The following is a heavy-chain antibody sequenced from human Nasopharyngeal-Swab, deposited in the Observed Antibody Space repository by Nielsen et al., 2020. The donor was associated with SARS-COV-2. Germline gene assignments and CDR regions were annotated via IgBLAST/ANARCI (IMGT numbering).Heavy chain of an antibody. J-gene: IGHJ6*02. CDR1: GFTFSSYS. V-gene: IGHV3-21*01. CDR2: ISSSSSYI. Sequence: GESLKISCAASGFTFSSYSMNWVRQAPGKGLEWVSSISSSSSYIYYADSVKGRFTISRDNAKNSLYLQMNSLRAEDTAVYYCARENYDFWSGYLDYYYYYGMDVWGQGTTVTVSS. D-gene: IGHD3-3*01. CDR3: ARENYDFWSGYLDYYYYYGMDV.